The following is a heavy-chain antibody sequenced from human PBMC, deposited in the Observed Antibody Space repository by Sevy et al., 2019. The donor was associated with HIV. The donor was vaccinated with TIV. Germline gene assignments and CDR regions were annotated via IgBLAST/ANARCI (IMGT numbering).Heavy chain of an antibody. CDR2: INTDGNGI. D-gene: IGHD2-2*01. CDR3: ARGTRGLPSS. CDR1: GFTFSNFW. V-gene: IGHV3-74*01. J-gene: IGHJ5*02. Sequence: GGSLRLSCAASGFTFSNFWMHWVRQGPGKGLVWVSRINTDGNGISYADSVKGRFTISRDNAKTTVFLQMNSLRSEDTAVYYCARGTRGLPSSWGQGTLVTVSS.